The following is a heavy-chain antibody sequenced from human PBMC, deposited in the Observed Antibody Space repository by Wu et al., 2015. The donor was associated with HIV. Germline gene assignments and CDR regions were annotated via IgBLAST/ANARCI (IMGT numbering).Heavy chain of an antibody. D-gene: IGHD3-3*01. V-gene: IGHV1-46*03. Sequence: QVQLVQSGAEVKKPGASVKVSCKASGYTFTSYYMHWVRQAPGQGLEWMGIINPSGGSTSYAQKFQGRVIMTRDTSTSTVYMELSSLRSEDTAVYYCARGGYDFWSGYYGHFDYWGQGTLVTVSS. CDR3: ARGGYDFWSGYYGHFDY. J-gene: IGHJ4*02. CDR2: INPSGGST. CDR1: GYTFTSYY.